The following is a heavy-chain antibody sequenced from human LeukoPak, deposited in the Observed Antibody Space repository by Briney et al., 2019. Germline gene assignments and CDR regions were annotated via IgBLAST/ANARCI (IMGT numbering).Heavy chain of an antibody. J-gene: IGHJ4*02. CDR2: ISGSGGST. V-gene: IGHV3-23*01. D-gene: IGHD6-6*01. CDR3: AKSDSIAARPQLGY. Sequence: HPGGSLRLSCAASGFTFSSYAMSWVRQAPGKGLEWVSAISGSGGSTYYADSVKGRFTISRDNSKNTLYLQMNSLRAEDTAVYYCAKSDSIAARPQLGYWGQGTLVTVSS. CDR1: GFTFSSYA.